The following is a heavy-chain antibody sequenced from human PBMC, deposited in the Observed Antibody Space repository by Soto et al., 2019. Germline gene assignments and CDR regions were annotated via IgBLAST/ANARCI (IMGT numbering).Heavy chain of an antibody. J-gene: IGHJ6*02. CDR2: IYYSGST. CDR1: GGSVSSGSYY. D-gene: IGHD2-2*01. CDR3: AREGYCSSTSCPGDYYYGMDV. Sequence: SETLSLTCTVSGGSVSSGSYYWSWIRQPPGKGLEWIGYIYYSGSTNYNPSLKSRVTISVDTSKNQFSLKLSSVTAADTAVYYCAREGYCSSTSCPGDYYYGMDVWGQGTTVTVSS. V-gene: IGHV4-61*01.